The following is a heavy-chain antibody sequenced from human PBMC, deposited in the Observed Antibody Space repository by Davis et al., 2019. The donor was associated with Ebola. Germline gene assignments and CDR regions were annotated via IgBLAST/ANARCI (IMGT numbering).Heavy chain of an antibody. V-gene: IGHV1-18*04. D-gene: IGHD1-26*01. Sequence: ASVKVSCKAFGYTFTSYSISWVRQAPGQGLEWMGWISAYNGNTNYAQKLQGRVTMTTDTSTSTAYMELRSLRSDDTAVYYCARDKVGAKGGGGNWFDPWGQGTLVTVSS. CDR1: GYTFTSYS. J-gene: IGHJ5*02. CDR3: ARDKVGAKGGGGNWFDP. CDR2: ISAYNGNT.